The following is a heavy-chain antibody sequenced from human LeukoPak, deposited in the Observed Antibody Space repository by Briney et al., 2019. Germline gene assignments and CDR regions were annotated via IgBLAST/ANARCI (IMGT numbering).Heavy chain of an antibody. CDR2: IDYSGST. V-gene: IGHV4-59*01. CDR1: GGSISSYY. CDR3: ARDQAGYYCMDV. Sequence: SETLSLTCTVSGGSISSYYWSWIRQPPGKGLEWIGYIDYSGSTNYNPSLRSRVTMSVDTFKNQFSLKLTSVTAADTAVYYCARDQAGYYCMDVWGKGTTVTVSS. J-gene: IGHJ6*03.